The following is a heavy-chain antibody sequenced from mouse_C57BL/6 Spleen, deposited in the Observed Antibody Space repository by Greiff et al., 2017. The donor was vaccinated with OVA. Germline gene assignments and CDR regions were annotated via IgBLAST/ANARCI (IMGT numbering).Heavy chain of an antibody. CDR2: INYDGSST. Sequence: EVHLVESEGGLVQPGSSMKLSCTASGFTFSDYYMAWVRQVPEKGLEWVANINYDGSSTYYLDSLKSRFIISRDNAKNILYLQMSSLKSEDTATYYCARDPGATGYFDVWGTGTTVTVSS. D-gene: IGHD6-1*01. V-gene: IGHV5-16*01. CDR1: GFTFSDYY. CDR3: ARDPGATGYFDV. J-gene: IGHJ1*03.